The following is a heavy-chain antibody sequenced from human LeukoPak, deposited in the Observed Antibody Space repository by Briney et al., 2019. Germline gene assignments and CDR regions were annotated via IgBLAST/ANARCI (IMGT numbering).Heavy chain of an antibody. CDR1: GFTFSSYA. Sequence: GGSLRLSCAASGFTFSSYAMSWVRQAPGKGLEWVSAISGSGDSTYYADSVKGRFTISRDSSKNTLYLQMNSLRAEDTAVYYCAKDQLAHYYGSGSYYGYRGQGTLVTVSS. CDR2: ISGSGDST. D-gene: IGHD3-10*01. J-gene: IGHJ4*02. CDR3: AKDQLAHYYGSGSYYGY. V-gene: IGHV3-23*01.